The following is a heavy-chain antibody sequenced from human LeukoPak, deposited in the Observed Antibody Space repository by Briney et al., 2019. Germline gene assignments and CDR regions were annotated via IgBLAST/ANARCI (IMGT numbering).Heavy chain of an antibody. CDR1: GFTSGTHS. CDR3: AKQMAVDYFDY. Sequence: GGSLRLSCVDSGFTSGTHSMNWVRQAPGKGLEWVAVISYDGKNEYYTDSVKGRFTISRDNAKNTLYLQMNSLRAEDTAVYYCAKQMAVDYFDYWGQGTLVTASS. CDR2: ISYDGKNE. J-gene: IGHJ4*02. V-gene: IGHV3-30*18. D-gene: IGHD5-24*01.